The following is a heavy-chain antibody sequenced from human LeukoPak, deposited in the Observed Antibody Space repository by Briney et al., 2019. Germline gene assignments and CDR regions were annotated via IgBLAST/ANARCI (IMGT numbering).Heavy chain of an antibody. CDR1: GGSISSYY. D-gene: IGHD3-22*01. CDR3: ARDIYDSSGQRFDI. CDR2: IYYSGST. Sequence: SETLSLTCTVSGGSISSYYWSWIRQPPGKGLEWIGYIYYSGSTNYNPSLKSRVTMSVDTSKNQFSLKLSSVTAADTAVYYCARDIYDSSGQRFDIWGQGTMVTVSS. V-gene: IGHV4-59*01. J-gene: IGHJ3*02.